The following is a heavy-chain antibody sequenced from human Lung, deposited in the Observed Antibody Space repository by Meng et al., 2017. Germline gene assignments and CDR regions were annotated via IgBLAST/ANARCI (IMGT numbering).Heavy chain of an antibody. CDR2: ISNNGDT. J-gene: IGHJ4*02. CDR1: GFTFSNYG. D-gene: IGHD2-15*01. Sequence: QLLESGGGLVQPGESLRLSCRTSGFTFSNYGMSWARQAPGKGLEWVATISNNGDTHYADSMMGRFIISRDDSKNTLYLQVSSLRAEDTAVYYCARDCCSEIGPIDYWGQGTLVTVSS. V-gene: IGHV3-23*01. CDR3: ARDCCSEIGPIDY.